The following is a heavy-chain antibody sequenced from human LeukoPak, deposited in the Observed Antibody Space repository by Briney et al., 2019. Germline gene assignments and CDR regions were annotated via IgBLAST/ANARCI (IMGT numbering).Heavy chain of an antibody. CDR3: ARRTVSRGEPFDY. Sequence: PSETLSLTCTVSGYSISSGYYWGWIRQPPGKGLEWIGSIYHSGRTYYNPSLKSRVTISVDTSKRQFSLKLSSVTAADTAVYHCARRTVSRGEPFDYWGQGTLVTVSS. CDR2: IYHSGRT. D-gene: IGHD3-10*01. CDR1: GYSISSGYY. J-gene: IGHJ4*02. V-gene: IGHV4-38-2*02.